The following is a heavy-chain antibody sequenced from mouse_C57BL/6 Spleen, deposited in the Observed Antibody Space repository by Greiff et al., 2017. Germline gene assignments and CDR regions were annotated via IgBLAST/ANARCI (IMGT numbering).Heavy chain of an antibody. CDR3: ARGGYYGSSPFDY. CDR2: ISSGSSTI. Sequence: DVHLVESGGGLVKPGGSLKLSCAASGFTFSDYGMHWVRQAPEKGLEWVAYISSGSSTIYYADTVKGRFTISRDNAKNTLFLQMTSLRSEDTARYYCARGGYYGSSPFDYWGQGTTLTVSS. J-gene: IGHJ2*01. V-gene: IGHV5-17*01. D-gene: IGHD1-1*01. CDR1: GFTFSDYG.